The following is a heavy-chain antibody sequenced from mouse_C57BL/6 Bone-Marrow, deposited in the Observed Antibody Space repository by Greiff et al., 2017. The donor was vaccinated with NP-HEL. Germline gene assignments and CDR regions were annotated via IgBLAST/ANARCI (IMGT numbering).Heavy chain of an antibody. J-gene: IGHJ2*01. Sequence: VQLKQPGAELVKPGASVKMSCKASGYTFTSYWITWVKQRPGQGLEWIGDIYPGSGSTNYNEKFKSKATLTVDTSSSTAYMQLSSLTSEDAAVYYCASDYYGRRYGGQGTTLTVSS. V-gene: IGHV1-55*01. CDR3: ASDYYGRRY. CDR1: GYTFTSYW. CDR2: IYPGSGST. D-gene: IGHD1-1*01.